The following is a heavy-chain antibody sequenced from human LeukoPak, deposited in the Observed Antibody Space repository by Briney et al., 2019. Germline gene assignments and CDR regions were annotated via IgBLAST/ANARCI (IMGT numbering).Heavy chain of an antibody. J-gene: IGHJ4*02. CDR1: GGSISSYY. V-gene: IGHV4-59*01. CDR3: ARGDSSGYLLLNFDY. Sequence: SETLSLTCTVSGGSISSYYWSWIRQPPGKGLEWIGYIYYSGSTNYNPSLKSRVTISVDTSKNQFSLKLSSVTAADTAAYYCARGDSSGYLLLNFDYWGQGTLVTVSS. D-gene: IGHD3-22*01. CDR2: IYYSGST.